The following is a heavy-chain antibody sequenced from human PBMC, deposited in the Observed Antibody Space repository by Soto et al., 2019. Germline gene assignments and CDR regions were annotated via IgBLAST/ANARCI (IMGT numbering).Heavy chain of an antibody. Sequence: EVQLVESGGGLVQPGGSLRPSCAASGFTFSRYWMHWVRQAPGKGLVWLSRIDSGGSTTYYADSVKGRFTISRDNDKDTVYLQMNSLRAEDTAVYYCASPYMYSSGLYFYGMDVWGQGTTVTVSS. CDR3: ASPYMYSSGLYFYGMDV. J-gene: IGHJ6*02. CDR2: IDSGGSTT. CDR1: GFTFSRYW. V-gene: IGHV3-74*01. D-gene: IGHD6-19*01.